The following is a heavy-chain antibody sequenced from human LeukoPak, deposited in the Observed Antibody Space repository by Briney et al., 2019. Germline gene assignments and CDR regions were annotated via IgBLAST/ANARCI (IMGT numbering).Heavy chain of an antibody. CDR3: ASLGYCSGGSCYDLGY. J-gene: IGHJ4*02. CDR2: IYSGGST. Sequence: PGGSLRLSCAASGFSVSSNYMSWVRQAPGKGLEWVSVIYSGGSTYYADSVKGRFTISRHNSKNTLHLQMNSLRAEDTAVYYCASLGYCSGGSCYDLGYWGQGTLVTVSS. CDR1: GFSVSSNY. V-gene: IGHV3-53*04. D-gene: IGHD2-15*01.